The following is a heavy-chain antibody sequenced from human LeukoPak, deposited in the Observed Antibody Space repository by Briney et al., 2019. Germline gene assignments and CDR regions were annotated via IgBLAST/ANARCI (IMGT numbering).Heavy chain of an antibody. J-gene: IGHJ6*02. CDR3: ARQQGSGSYWGYYYYYGMDV. D-gene: IGHD3-10*01. CDR2: INHSGST. V-gene: IGHV4-34*01. Sequence: PSETLSLTCAVYGGSFSGYYWSWIRQPPGKGLEWIGEINHSGSTNYNPSLKSRVTISVDTSKNQFSLKLSSVTAADTAVYYCARQQGSGSYWGYYYYYGMDVWGQGTTVTVSS. CDR1: GGSFSGYY.